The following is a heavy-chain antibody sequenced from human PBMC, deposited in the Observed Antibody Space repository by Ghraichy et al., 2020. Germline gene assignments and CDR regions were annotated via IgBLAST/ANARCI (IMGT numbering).Heavy chain of an antibody. D-gene: IGHD4-17*01. V-gene: IGHV1-69*01. J-gene: IGHJ4*02. CDR2: IIPIFGTA. CDR1: GGTFSSYA. CDR3: ATGFYGDYARTFDY. Sequence: KVSCKASGGTFSSYAISWMRQAPGQGLEWMGGIIPIFGTANYAQKFKGRVTITADESTSTAYMELSSLRSEDTAVYYCATGFYGDYARTFDYWGQGTLVTVSS.